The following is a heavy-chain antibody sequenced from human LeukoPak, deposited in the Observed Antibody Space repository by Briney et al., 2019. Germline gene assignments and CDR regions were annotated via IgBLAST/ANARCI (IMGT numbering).Heavy chain of an antibody. Sequence: GGPLRLSCAASGFTFSSYSMNWVRQAPGKGLEWVSSISSSSSYIYYADSVKGRFTISRDNAKNSLYLQMNSLRAEDTAVYYCARGHIVVVTAHFDYWGQGTLVTVSS. J-gene: IGHJ4*02. CDR3: ARGHIVVVTAHFDY. V-gene: IGHV3-21*01. CDR1: GFTFSSYS. CDR2: ISSSSSYI. D-gene: IGHD2-21*02.